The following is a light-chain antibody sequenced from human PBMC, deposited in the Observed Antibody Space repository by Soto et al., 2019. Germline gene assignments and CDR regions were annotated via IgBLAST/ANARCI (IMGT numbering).Light chain of an antibody. CDR3: NSYTSSSTYV. CDR1: SSDVGGYNY. V-gene: IGLV2-14*01. J-gene: IGLJ1*01. CDR2: EVN. Sequence: QSALTQPASVSGSPGQSITIPCTGTSSDVGGYNYVSWYQQHPGKAPKLMIYEVNNRPSGVSDRFSGSKSGNTASLTISGLQAEDEADYYCNSYTSSSTYVFGTGTKLTVL.